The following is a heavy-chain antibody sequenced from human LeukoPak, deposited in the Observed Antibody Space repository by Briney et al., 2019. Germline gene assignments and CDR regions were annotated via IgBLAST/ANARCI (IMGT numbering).Heavy chain of an antibody. J-gene: IGHJ4*02. Sequence: ASVKVSCKASGGTFSSYAISWVRQAPGQGLEWMGGIIPIFGTANYAQKFQGRVTITADESTSTAYMELSSLRSEDTAVYYCARKAEAGYYFDYWGQGTLVTVSS. V-gene: IGHV1-69*13. CDR1: GGTFSSYA. D-gene: IGHD6-19*01. CDR3: ARKAEAGYYFDY. CDR2: IIPIFGTA.